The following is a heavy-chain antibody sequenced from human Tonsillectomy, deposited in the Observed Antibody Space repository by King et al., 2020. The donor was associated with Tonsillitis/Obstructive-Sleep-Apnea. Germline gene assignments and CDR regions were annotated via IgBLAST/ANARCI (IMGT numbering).Heavy chain of an antibody. CDR3: ARDFGGYNWNSRIDY. J-gene: IGHJ4*02. D-gene: IGHD1-7*01. Sequence: EVQLVESGGGLVKPGGSLRLSCAASGFTFSSYSMNWVRQAPGKGLEWVSSISSSGYYIYYADSVKGRFTISRDSAKNSLYLQMNSLRAEDTAVYYCARDFGGYNWNSRIDYWGQGTRVTVSS. CDR2: ISSSGYYI. CDR1: GFTFSSYS. V-gene: IGHV3-21*01.